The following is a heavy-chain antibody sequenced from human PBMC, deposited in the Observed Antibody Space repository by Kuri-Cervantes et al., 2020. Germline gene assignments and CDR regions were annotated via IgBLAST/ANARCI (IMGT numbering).Heavy chain of an antibody. CDR2: ISSSGSTI. Sequence: GESLKISCAASGFTFSRYWMSWIRQAPGKGLEWVSYISSSGSTIYYADSVKGRFTISRDNAKNSLYLQMNSLRAEDTAVYYCARERGYYYHYMDVWGKGTTVTVSS. CDR3: ARERGYYYHYMDV. J-gene: IGHJ6*03. CDR1: GFTFSRYW. V-gene: IGHV3-11*01.